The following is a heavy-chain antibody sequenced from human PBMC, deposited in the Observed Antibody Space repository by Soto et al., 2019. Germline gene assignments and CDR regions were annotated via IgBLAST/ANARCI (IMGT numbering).Heavy chain of an antibody. CDR1: RLTFSNYW. V-gene: IGHV3-7*01. D-gene: IGHD2-15*01. CDR3: ATLGVGNLGY. CDR2: INQDGSEK. Sequence: EVQLVESGGGLVQPGGSLRLSCAASRLTFSNYWMNWVRQAPGKGLEWVANINQDGSEKFYVDSVKGRFTISRDNSKDSLYLQMNGLRDEDTAVYYCATLGVGNLGYWGQGTLVTVSS. J-gene: IGHJ4*02.